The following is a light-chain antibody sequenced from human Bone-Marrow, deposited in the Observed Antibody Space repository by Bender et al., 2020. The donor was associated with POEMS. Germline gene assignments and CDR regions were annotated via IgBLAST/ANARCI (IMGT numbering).Light chain of an antibody. Sequence: QSALTQPASVSGSPGQSITISCNGTSNDIGDYNLVAWYQQHPGKAPKLMVFEATKRPSGASNRFWGARGDNTAPLTFAGLPPEDEAYYYCCSFAGGPWLFGAGTRVTVL. CDR1: SNDIGDYNL. CDR2: EAT. V-gene: IGLV2-23*01. J-gene: IGLJ3*02. CDR3: CSFAGGPWL.